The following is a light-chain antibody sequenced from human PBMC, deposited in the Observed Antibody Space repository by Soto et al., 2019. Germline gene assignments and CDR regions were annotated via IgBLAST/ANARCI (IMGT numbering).Light chain of an antibody. CDR2: GAS. CDR1: QNVRNY. Sequence: EIVLTQSPATLSASPGERATLSCRSSQNVRNYLAWYQQKPGQAPRLLIYGASIRATGIPARFSGSGSGTEFTLTISTLQSEDFAIYYCQHYNNWPPWTFGQGTKVDIK. V-gene: IGKV3-15*01. J-gene: IGKJ1*01. CDR3: QHYNNWPPWT.